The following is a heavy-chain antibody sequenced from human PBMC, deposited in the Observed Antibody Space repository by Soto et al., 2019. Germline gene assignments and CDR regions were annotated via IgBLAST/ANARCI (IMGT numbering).Heavy chain of an antibody. CDR2: IPHDGSYK. CDR3: AGEAGAFDI. CDR1: GFPFSSYI. J-gene: IGHJ3*02. Sequence: GGSLRLSCAASGFPFSSYIMHWVRQAPGKGLEWVAVIPHDGSYKYYADSVKGRFTISRDNSKNTLYLQMNSLRADDTAVYYCAGEAGAFDIWGQGTMVTVSS. V-gene: IGHV3-30-3*01.